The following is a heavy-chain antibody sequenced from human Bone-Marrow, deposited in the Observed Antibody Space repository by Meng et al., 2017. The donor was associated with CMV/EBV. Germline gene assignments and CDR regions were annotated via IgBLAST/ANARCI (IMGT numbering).Heavy chain of an antibody. D-gene: IGHD1-1*01. CDR3: ARRPRTGGPFGY. V-gene: IGHV4-4*02. J-gene: IGHJ4*02. Sequence: SEPLSLTCAVSGGSISSSNWWSWVRQPPGKGLEWIGEINHSGSTNYNPSLKSRVTISVDTSKNQFSLKLSSVTAADTAVYYCARRPRTGGPFGYWGQGTLVTVSS. CDR2: INHSGST. CDR1: GGSISSSNW.